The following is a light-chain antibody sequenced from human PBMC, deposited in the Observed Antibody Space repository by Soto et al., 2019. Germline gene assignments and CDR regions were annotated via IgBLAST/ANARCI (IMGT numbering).Light chain of an antibody. J-gene: IGKJ4*01. CDR2: DAS. CDR3: QQRSNWPPLT. V-gene: IGKV3-11*01. Sequence: EIVMTQSPATLSVSPGERATLSCRASQSVSSNLAWYQQKPGQAPRLLIYDASNRATGIPARFSGSGSGTDFTLTISSLEPEDVAVYYCQQRSNWPPLTFGGGTKVDIK. CDR1: QSVSSN.